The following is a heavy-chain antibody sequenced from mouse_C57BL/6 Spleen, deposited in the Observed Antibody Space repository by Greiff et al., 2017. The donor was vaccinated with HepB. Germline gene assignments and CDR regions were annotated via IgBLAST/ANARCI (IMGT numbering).Heavy chain of an antibody. J-gene: IGHJ3*01. CDR3: TRFVFAY. CDR1: GYTFTDYE. CDR2: IDPETGGT. V-gene: IGHV1-15*01. Sequence: SGAELVRPGASVTLSCKASGYTFTDYEMHWVKQTPVHGLEWIGAIDPETGGTAYNQKFKGKAILTADKSSSTAYMELRSLTSEDSAVYYCTRFVFAYWGQGTLVTVSA.